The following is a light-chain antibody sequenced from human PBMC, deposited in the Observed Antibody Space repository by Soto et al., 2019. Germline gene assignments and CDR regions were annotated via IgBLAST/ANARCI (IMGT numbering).Light chain of an antibody. CDR1: QTINDW. J-gene: IGKJ1*01. V-gene: IGKV1-5*03. CDR2: KTS. Sequence: DIQMTQSPSTLSASVGDRVTITCRASQTINDWLAWYQQKPGKAPKLLIYKTSSLESGVPSRFSGRGSGTEFTLTISVLQPEDFATYHCQHWNNYLWTFGQGTKVEIK. CDR3: QHWNNYLWT.